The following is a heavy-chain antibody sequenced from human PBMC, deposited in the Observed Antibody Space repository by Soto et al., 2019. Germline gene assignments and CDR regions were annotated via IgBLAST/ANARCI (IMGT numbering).Heavy chain of an antibody. CDR1: GGSFSGYY. D-gene: IGHD2-2*01. CDR2: INHSGST. J-gene: IGHJ5*02. CDR3: ARARGYCSSTSCNPRGFDP. V-gene: IGHV4-34*01. Sequence: SETLSLTCAVYGGSFSGYYWSWIRQPPGKGLEWIGEINHSGSTNYNPSLKSRVTISVDTSKNQFSLKLSSVTAADTAVYYCARARGYCSSTSCNPRGFDPWGQGTLVTVSS.